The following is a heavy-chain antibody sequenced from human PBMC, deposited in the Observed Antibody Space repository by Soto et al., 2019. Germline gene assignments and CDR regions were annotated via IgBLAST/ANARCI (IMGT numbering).Heavy chain of an antibody. CDR3: ARATFSSSYFFFDY. Sequence: ASVKVSCKASGYTFTAYFIHWVRQAPGQGLEWIGIVNPSRGSTNYAQKLQGRVGMTWDTSTRTVYMDLSSLRSDDTAVYYCARATFSSSYFFFDYWGRRTLITFCS. V-gene: IGHV1-46*01. D-gene: IGHD6-6*01. CDR2: VNPSRGST. CDR1: GYTFTAYF. J-gene: IGHJ4*02.